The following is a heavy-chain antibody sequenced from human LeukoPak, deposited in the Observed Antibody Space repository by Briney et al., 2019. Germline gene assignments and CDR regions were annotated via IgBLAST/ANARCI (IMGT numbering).Heavy chain of an antibody. Sequence: SETLSLTCTVSGYSISNNFYWAWIRQSPGKGLEWIVSINHSWSTYYNPSLKSRVTMSVDTSKNQFSLKLRSVTAADTAVYYCARDRYYYDSSGYYRFDYWGQGTLVTVSS. CDR2: INHSWST. CDR1: GYSISNNFY. J-gene: IGHJ4*02. CDR3: ARDRYYYDSSGYYRFDY. V-gene: IGHV4-38-2*02. D-gene: IGHD3-22*01.